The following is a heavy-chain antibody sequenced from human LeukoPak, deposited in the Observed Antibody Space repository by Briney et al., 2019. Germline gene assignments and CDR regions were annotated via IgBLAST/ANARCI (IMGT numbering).Heavy chain of an antibody. CDR1: GGSISSYY. V-gene: IGHV4-59*12. J-gene: IGHJ4*02. D-gene: IGHD3-9*01. CDR3: ARGCKVLRYFDWLFFFDY. Sequence: PSETLSLTCTVSGGSISSYYWSWIRQPPGKGLEWIAYITDIGSINYNPSLKSRVTISLDTSKSQFSLKLGSVTAADTAVYYCARGCKVLRYFDWLFFFDYWGQGTLVTVSS. CDR2: ITDIGSI.